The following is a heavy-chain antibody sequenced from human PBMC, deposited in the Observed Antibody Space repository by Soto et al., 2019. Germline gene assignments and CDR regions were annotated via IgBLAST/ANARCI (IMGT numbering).Heavy chain of an antibody. V-gene: IGHV4-31*03. Sequence: SETLSLTCTVSGGSISSGGYYWSWIRQHPGKGLEWIGYIYYSGSTYYNPSLKSRVTISVDTSKNQFSLKLSSVTAADTAVYYCARDDVGNRLSWGQGTLVPVSS. D-gene: IGHD7-27*01. CDR1: GGSISSGGYY. CDR2: IYYSGST. CDR3: ARDDVGNRLS. J-gene: IGHJ4*02.